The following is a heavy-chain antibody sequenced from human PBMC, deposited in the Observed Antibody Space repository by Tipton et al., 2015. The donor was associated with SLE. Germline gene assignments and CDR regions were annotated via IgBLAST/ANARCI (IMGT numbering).Heavy chain of an antibody. CDR2: ISYDGSNK. CDR1: GFTFSSYA. J-gene: IGHJ2*01. D-gene: IGHD4-17*01. V-gene: IGHV3-30-3*01. Sequence: SLRLSCAASGFTFSSYAMHWVRQAPGKGLEWVAVISYDGSNKYYADSVKGRFTISRDNSKNTLYLQMNSLRAEDTAVYYCARDRDGDYGGWYFDLWGRGTLVTVSS. CDR3: ARDRDGDYGGWYFDL.